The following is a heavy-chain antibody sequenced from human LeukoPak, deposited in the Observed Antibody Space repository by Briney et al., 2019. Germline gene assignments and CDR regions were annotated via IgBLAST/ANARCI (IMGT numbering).Heavy chain of an antibody. CDR2: ISSSSSII. J-gene: IGHJ4*02. CDR3: ARDPPNWGFGY. D-gene: IGHD7-27*01. CDR1: GFTFSSYA. Sequence: GGSLRLSCAASGFTFSSYAMSWVRQAPGKGLEWVSYISSSSSIIYYADSVKGRFTISRDNAKNSLYLRMNSLRAEDTAVYYCARDPPNWGFGYWGQGTLVTVSS. V-gene: IGHV3-48*01.